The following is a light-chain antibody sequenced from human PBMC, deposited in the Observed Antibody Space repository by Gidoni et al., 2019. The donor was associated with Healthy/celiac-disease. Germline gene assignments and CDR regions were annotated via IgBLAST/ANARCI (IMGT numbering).Light chain of an antibody. CDR1: QSVSSN. Sequence: EIVMTQSPATLSVSPGERATLSCRASQSVSSNLAWYQQKPGQAPRLLIYGASTRATGIPARFSGSGSGTEFTLTISSLQSEDFAVYYCQQYNNRPRALTFGGGTKVEIK. CDR3: QQYNNRPRALT. J-gene: IGKJ4*01. CDR2: GAS. V-gene: IGKV3-15*01.